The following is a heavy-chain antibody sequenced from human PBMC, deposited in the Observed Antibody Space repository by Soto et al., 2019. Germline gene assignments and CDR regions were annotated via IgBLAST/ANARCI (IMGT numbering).Heavy chain of an antibody. CDR1: GFTFSDHY. V-gene: IGHV3-72*01. CDR3: TRVLGYCGNPTVSDY. D-gene: IGHD4-17*01. Sequence: EVQVVEAGGGLVQPGGSLRLLCAASGFTFSDHYIDWVRQAPGKGLEWVGRIRDRANSYTTEYAASVKGRFTVSRDDSKNSVYLQMNSLKTEDTAMYYCTRVLGYCGNPTVSDYWGQGTLVTVSS. J-gene: IGHJ4*02. CDR2: IRDRANSYTT.